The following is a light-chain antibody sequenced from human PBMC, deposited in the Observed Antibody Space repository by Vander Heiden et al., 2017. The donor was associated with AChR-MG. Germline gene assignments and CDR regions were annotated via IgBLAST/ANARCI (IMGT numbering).Light chain of an antibody. CDR3: QQYHNWPPLT. V-gene: IGKV3-15*01. J-gene: IGKJ4*01. CDR1: RTIDSN. CDR2: DAS. Sequence: PGETATLSCRASRTIDSNLAWYQLKPGQAPRLLIYDASTRASGISARFSGSGSGTAFTLTINSLQSEDFAIYYCQQYHNWPPLTFGGGTKVQIK.